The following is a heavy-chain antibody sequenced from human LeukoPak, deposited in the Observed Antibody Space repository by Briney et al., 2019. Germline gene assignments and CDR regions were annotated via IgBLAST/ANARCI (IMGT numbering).Heavy chain of an antibody. CDR3: VSGVVAGTNY. D-gene: IGHD6-19*01. CDR2: INGDGSST. V-gene: IGHV3-74*01. J-gene: IGHJ4*02. Sequence: PGGSLRLSCAVSGFTFSSYWMHWVRQAPGKGLLWVSGINGDGSSTNYADSVKGRFTISGDNAENTLYLQMNSLRVEDTAVYYCVSGVVAGTNYWGQGTLVTVSS. CDR1: GFTFSSYW.